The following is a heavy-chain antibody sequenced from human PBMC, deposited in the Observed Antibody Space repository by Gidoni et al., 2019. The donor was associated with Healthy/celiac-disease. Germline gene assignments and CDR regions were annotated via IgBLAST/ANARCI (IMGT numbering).Heavy chain of an antibody. D-gene: IGHD4-17*01. J-gene: IGHJ6*02. CDR3: ARGVTTVTNFDGGMDV. Sequence: QVQLVQSGAEVKTPGASVKVSCKASGYTFTSYGISWVRQAPGQGLEWMGWISAYNGNTNYAQKLQGIVTMTTDTSTSTAYMELRSLRSDDTAVYYCARGVTTVTNFDGGMDVWGQGTTVTVSS. V-gene: IGHV1-18*01. CDR1: GYTFTSYG. CDR2: ISAYNGNT.